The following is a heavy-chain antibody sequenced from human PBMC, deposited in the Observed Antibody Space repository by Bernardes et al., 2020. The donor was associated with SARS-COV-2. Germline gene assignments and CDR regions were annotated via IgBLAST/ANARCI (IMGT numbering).Heavy chain of an antibody. CDR3: ARDYGASVIPRSREPYFDN. CDR2: ISYDGSNK. V-gene: IGHV3-30*04. D-gene: IGHD3-16*02. J-gene: IGHJ4*02. CDR1: GFTFSSYA. Sequence: GWSLRLSCAASGFTFSSYAMHWVRQAPGKGLEWVAVISYDGSNKYYADSVKGRFTISRDNSKNTLYLQMNSLRAEDTAVYYCARDYGASVIPRSREPYFDNWGQGTLVTVSS.